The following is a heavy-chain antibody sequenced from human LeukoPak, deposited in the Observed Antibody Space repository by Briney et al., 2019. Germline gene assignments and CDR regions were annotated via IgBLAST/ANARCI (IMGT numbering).Heavy chain of an antibody. Sequence: SETLSLTCAVYGGSFSGYYRSWIRQPPGKGLEWIGEINHSGSTNYNPSLKSRVTISVDTSKNQFSLKLSSVTAADTAVYYCARRGPVILRFLEWPKLDIWGQGTMVTVSS. CDR3: ARRGPVILRFLEWPKLDI. CDR2: INHSGST. CDR1: GGSFSGYY. J-gene: IGHJ3*02. D-gene: IGHD3-3*01. V-gene: IGHV4-34*01.